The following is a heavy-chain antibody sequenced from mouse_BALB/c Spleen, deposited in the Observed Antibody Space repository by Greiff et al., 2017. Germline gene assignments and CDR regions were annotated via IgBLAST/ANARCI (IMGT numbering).Heavy chain of an antibody. Sequence: EVKLMESGGGLVKPGGSLKLSCAASGFTFSSYAMSWVRQTPEPRLEWVASISSGGSTYYPDSVKGRFTISRDNARNILYLQMSSLRSEDTAMYYCARENYYGSFDYWGQGTTLTVSS. CDR2: ISSGGST. D-gene: IGHD1-1*01. V-gene: IGHV5-6-5*01. J-gene: IGHJ2*01. CDR3: ARENYYGSFDY. CDR1: GFTFSSYA.